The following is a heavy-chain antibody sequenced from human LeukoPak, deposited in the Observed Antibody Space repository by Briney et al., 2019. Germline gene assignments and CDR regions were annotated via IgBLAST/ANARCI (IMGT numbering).Heavy chain of an antibody. J-gene: IGHJ3*02. CDR3: ARDDLANEVVAAKDAFDI. D-gene: IGHD2-15*01. V-gene: IGHV7-4-1*02. CDR2: INTNTGNP. Sequence: ASVKVSCKASGYTFTSYAMNWVRQAPGQGLEWMGWINTNTGNPTYAQGFTGRFVFSLDTSVSTAYLQISSLKAEDTAVYYCARDDLANEVVAAKDAFDIWGQGTMVTVSS. CDR1: GYTFTSYA.